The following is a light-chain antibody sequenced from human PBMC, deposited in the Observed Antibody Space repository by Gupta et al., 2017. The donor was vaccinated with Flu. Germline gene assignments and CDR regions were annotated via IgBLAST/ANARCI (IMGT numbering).Light chain of an antibody. CDR1: QSVLYSSNNMNN. Sequence: DIVMTQSPDSLALSLGERSTINCKSSQSVLYSSNNMNNLSWYQQKPGQPPKLLIYWATSRDSGVPDRFSGRGSGTDFTLTIRSLQAEDVEVNYCQKYHSPPLTFGGGTKVVIK. V-gene: IGKV4-1*01. CDR3: QKYHSPPLT. J-gene: IGKJ4*01. CDR2: WAT.